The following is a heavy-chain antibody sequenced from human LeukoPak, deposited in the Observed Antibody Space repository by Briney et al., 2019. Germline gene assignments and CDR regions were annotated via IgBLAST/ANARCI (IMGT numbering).Heavy chain of an antibody. J-gene: IGHJ4*02. V-gene: IGHV3-23*01. Sequence: GGSLRLSCAASGFTFSTYAMSWVRQAPGKGLEWVSAISGSGDGGSGGNTYYADSVKGRFTISRDDSKNTLYLQMNRLRAEDTAVYYCAKDLSPTVTYGRHFDYWGQGTLVTVSS. CDR1: GFTFSTYA. CDR3: AKDLSPTVTYGRHFDY. D-gene: IGHD4-17*01. CDR2: ISGSGDGGSGGNT.